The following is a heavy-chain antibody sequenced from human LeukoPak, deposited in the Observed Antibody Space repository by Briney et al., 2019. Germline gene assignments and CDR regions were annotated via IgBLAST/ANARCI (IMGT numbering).Heavy chain of an antibody. CDR1: GFTFSDYS. Sequence: PGGSLRLSCAASGFTFSDYSMNWVRRAPGRGLEWISYIGLASGFVSYADSVKGRFSISSDTARNSVYLQMSSLRAEDTAVYYCARDSNDYVWGSYRYFDYWGQGTLVTVSS. D-gene: IGHD3-16*02. CDR2: IGLASGFV. CDR3: ARDSNDYVWGSYRYFDY. J-gene: IGHJ4*02. V-gene: IGHV3-21*05.